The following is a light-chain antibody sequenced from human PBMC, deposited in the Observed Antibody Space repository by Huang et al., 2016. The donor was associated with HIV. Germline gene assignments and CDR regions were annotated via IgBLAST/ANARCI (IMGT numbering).Light chain of an antibody. J-gene: IGKJ1*01. CDR1: QSVGTW. V-gene: IGKV1-5*03. Sequence: DIQMTQSSATLSASVGDRVTITCRASQSVGTWLAWYQQKAGKAPNLLIYEASTLETGVPSRFSGGGSGTEVTLTINSLQPDDFATYYCQHYNSFPWTFGQGTKVEV. CDR3: QHYNSFPWT. CDR2: EAS.